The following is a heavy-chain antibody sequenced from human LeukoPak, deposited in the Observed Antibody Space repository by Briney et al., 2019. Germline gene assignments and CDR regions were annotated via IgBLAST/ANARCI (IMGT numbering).Heavy chain of an antibody. J-gene: IGHJ4*02. D-gene: IGHD2-2*03. V-gene: IGHV5-51*01. CDR2: IYPGDSDT. Sequence: GVSLKISCKGSGYSFTSYWIGWVRQMPGKGLEWMGIIYPGDSDTRYSPSFQGQVTISADKSISTAYLQWSSLKASDTAMYYCARHGFGYCSSTSCSDIDYWGQGTLVTVSS. CDR3: ARHGFGYCSSTSCSDIDY. CDR1: GYSFTSYW.